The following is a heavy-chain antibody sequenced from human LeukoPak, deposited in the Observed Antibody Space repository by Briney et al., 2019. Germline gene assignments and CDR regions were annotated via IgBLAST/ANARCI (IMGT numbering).Heavy chain of an antibody. CDR3: ATARGAENAFDI. CDR2: IYYSGST. V-gene: IGHV4-59*01. D-gene: IGHD3-10*01. CDR1: GGSISSYY. Sequence: PSETLSLTCTVSGGSISSYYWSWIRQPPAKGQEWIGYIYYSGSTNYNPSLKSRVTISVDTSKNQFSLKLSSVTAADTAVYYCATARGAENAFDIWGQGTMVTVSS. J-gene: IGHJ3*02.